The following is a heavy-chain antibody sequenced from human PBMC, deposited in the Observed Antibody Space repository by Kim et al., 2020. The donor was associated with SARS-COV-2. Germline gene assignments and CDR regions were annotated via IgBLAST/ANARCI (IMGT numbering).Heavy chain of an antibody. CDR1: GYTFSGYY. D-gene: IGHD6-25*01. Sequence: ASVKVSCKTSGYTFSGYYIHWLRQAPGQGLEWMGRIDPNSGGTNSAPKFQGRVTMTGDTSISTAYLELNSLTYDDTALYYCAGDREPSRGTFGDFHVWGQGTKVTVA. J-gene: IGHJ3*01. CDR2: IDPNSGGT. V-gene: IGHV1-2*06. CDR3: AGDREPSRGTFGDFHV.